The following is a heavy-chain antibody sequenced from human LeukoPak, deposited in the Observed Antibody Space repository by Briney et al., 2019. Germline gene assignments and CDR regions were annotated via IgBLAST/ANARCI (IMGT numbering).Heavy chain of an antibody. CDR1: GGSISSYY. Sequence: SETLSLTCTVSGGSISSYYWSWIRQPAGKGLEWIGRIHTSGGTNYNLSLKSRVTMSVDTSKNQFSLKLSSVTAADTAMYYCARPSAPWYSRDAFDIWAQGTMVTVSS. CDR2: IHTSGGT. V-gene: IGHV4-4*07. J-gene: IGHJ3*02. D-gene: IGHD1-26*01. CDR3: ARPSAPWYSRDAFDI.